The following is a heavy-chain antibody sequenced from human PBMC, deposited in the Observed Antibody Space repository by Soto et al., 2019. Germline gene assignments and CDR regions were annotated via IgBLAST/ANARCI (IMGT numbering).Heavy chain of an antibody. CDR2: ARNKVNGYTT. J-gene: IGHJ4*02. Sequence: VGSLRLSGVASGFTFSEHYMDWVRQAPGKGLEWVGRARNKVNGYTTAYAASVEGRFAISRDDSKNSLYLQMSSLKAEDTAVYFCARLMGTSFDLWGQGTLVTVSS. CDR3: ARLMGTSFDL. V-gene: IGHV3-72*01. D-gene: IGHD2-8*01. CDR1: GFTFSEHY.